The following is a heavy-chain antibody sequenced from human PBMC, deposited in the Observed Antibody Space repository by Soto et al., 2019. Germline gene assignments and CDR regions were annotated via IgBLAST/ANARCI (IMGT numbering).Heavy chain of an antibody. J-gene: IGHJ4*02. CDR1: GFTFSSYA. V-gene: IGHV3-23*01. CDR2: ISGSGGST. D-gene: IGHD2-15*01. CDR3: AKEIVVVVAATPNY. Sequence: GGSLRLSCAASGFTFSSYAMSWVRQAPGKGLEWVSAISGSGGSTYYADSVKGRFTISRDNSKNTLYLQMNSLRAEDTAVCYCAKEIVVVVAATPNYWGQGTLVTVSS.